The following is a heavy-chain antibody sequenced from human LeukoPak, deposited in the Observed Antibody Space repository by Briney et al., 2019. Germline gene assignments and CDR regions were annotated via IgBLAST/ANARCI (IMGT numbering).Heavy chain of an antibody. J-gene: IGHJ5*01. V-gene: IGHV4-4*07. Sequence: SETLSLTCAVSGDSMTNYYWSWIRQPAGQGLEWIGHIYFSGRTNYNPPFKSRVSMSIDTSEKQFSLKLTSVTAADTAVYFCARDRWELTPAKVWFDSWGQGTLVTVSS. CDR2: IYFSGRT. CDR3: ARDRWELTPAKVWFDS. D-gene: IGHD1-26*01. CDR1: GDSMTNYY.